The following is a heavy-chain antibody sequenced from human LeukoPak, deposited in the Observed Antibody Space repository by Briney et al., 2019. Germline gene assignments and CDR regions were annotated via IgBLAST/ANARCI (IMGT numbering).Heavy chain of an antibody. CDR1: GFTVSSNY. J-gene: IGHJ4*02. D-gene: IGHD4-23*01. CDR3: ARTTVVSRCFDY. V-gene: IGHV3-53*01. Sequence: PGGSLRLSCAASGFTVSSNYMSWVRQAPGKGLEWVSVIYSGGSTYYADSVKGRFTISRDNSKNTLYLQMNSLRAEDTAVYYCARTTVVSRCFDYWGQGTLVTVSS. CDR2: IYSGGST.